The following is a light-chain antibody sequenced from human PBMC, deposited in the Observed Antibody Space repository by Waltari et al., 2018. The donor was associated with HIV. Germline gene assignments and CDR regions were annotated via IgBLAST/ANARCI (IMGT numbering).Light chain of an antibody. J-gene: IGLJ2*01. Sequence: QSALTQPPSASGSPGQSVTISGTAASSDIGSYNFVSGYQQRPGQAPGLILYEVNKRPSGVPDRFSGAKSGNVASLTVSGLRDDDEADYFCSSFGGGDNRVVFGGGTKLTVL. CDR3: SSFGGGDNRVV. CDR2: EVN. CDR1: SSDIGSYNF. V-gene: IGLV2-8*01.